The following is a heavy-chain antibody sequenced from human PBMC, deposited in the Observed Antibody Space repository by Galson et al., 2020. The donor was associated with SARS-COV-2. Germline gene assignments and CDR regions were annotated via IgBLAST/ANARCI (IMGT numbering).Heavy chain of an antibody. J-gene: IGHJ6*03. CDR1: GGSFSGYY. V-gene: IGHV4-34*01. CDR3: ARVVAATFFMDV. Sequence: SETLSLTCAVYGGSFSGYYWSWIRQPPGKGLEWIGEINSSGSTNYNPSLKSRVTISVDTSKNQFSLKLSSVTAADTAVYYCARVVAATFFMDVWGKGTTVTVSS. CDR2: INSSGST. D-gene: IGHD2-15*01.